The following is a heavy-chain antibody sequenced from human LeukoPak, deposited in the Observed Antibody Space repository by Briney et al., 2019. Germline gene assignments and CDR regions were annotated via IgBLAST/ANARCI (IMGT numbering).Heavy chain of an antibody. D-gene: IGHD2-21*02. CDR1: GFTFSSYE. V-gene: IGHV3-74*01. CDR3: AKGRYCGGDCYFEVHYYYYMDV. J-gene: IGHJ6*03. CDR2: INSDGSST. Sequence: PGGSLRLSCAASGFTFSSYEMNWVRQAPGKGLVWVSRINSDGSSTSYADSVKGRFTISRDNSKNTLYLQMNSLRAEDTAVYYCAKGRYCGGDCYFEVHYYYYMDVWGKGTTVTISS.